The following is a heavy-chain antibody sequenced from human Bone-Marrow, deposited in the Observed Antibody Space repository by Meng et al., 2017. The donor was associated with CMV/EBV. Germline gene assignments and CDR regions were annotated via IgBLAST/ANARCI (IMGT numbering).Heavy chain of an antibody. D-gene: IGHD2-2*01. CDR2: ISSSSSYI. Sequence: GESLKISCAASGFTVSSNYMSWVRQAPGKGLEWVSSISSSSSYIYYADSVKGRFTISRDNAKNSLYLQMNSLRAEDTAVYYCARYEGSSTSSTPYYFDYWGQGTLVTVSS. J-gene: IGHJ4*02. CDR3: ARYEGSSTSSTPYYFDY. V-gene: IGHV3-21*01. CDR1: GFTVSSNY.